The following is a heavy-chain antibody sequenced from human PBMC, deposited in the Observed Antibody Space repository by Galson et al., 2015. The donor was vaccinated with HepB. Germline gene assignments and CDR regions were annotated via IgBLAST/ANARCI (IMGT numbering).Heavy chain of an antibody. CDR3: ARRFIAAAGTFDGGEDY. J-gene: IGHJ4*02. CDR2: ISAYNGNT. D-gene: IGHD6-13*01. CDR1: GYTFTSYG. Sequence: SVKVSCKASGYTFTSYGISWVRQAPGQGLEWMGWISAYNGNTNYAQKLQGRVTMTTDTSTSTAYMELRSLRSDDTAVYYCARRFIAAAGTFDGGEDYWGQGTLVTVSS. V-gene: IGHV1-18*01.